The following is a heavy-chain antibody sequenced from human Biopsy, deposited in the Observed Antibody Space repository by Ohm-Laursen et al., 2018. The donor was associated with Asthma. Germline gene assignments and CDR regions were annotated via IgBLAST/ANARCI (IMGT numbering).Heavy chain of an antibody. V-gene: IGHV3-48*02. Sequence: SLRLSCTASGFTFSSYSMNWVRQAPGKGLEWVSYISSNSSTIYYADSMKGRFTISRDNAKNSLYLQMNSLGDEDTAVYYCARPRWGPYGYWGQGTLVTVSS. CDR2: ISSNSSTI. CDR1: GFTFSSYS. CDR3: ARPRWGPYGY. J-gene: IGHJ4*02. D-gene: IGHD4-17*01.